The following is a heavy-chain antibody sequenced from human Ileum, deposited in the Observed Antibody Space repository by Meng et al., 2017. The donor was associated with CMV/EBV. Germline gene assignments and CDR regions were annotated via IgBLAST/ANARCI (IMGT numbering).Heavy chain of an antibody. D-gene: IGHD2-21*01. CDR3: AREAPYCGGDCYYSLDY. CDR1: GASISSSSYY. V-gene: IGHV4-39*07. J-gene: IGHJ4*02. Sequence: GSLRPSCPVSGASISSSSYYWGWIRQPPGKGLEWIGSIYYSGSTYYNPSLKSRVTISVDTSKNQFSLKLSSVTAADTAVYYCAREAPYCGGDCYYSLDYWGQGTLVTVSS. CDR2: IYYSGST.